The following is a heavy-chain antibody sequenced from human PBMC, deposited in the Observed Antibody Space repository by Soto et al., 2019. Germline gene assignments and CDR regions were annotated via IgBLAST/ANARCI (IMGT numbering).Heavy chain of an antibody. CDR2: IYPGDSDT. CDR3: ARLPGVRGVFDGFNV. D-gene: IGHD3-10*01. J-gene: IGHJ3*01. V-gene: IGHV5-51*01. CDR1: GYSFAGYW. Sequence: PGESLKISCKGPGYSFAGYWIGWVRQMPGKGLDWMGVIYPGDSDTRYSPSFHGQVTISADKSISTAYLQWSSLKASDTAMYFCARLPGVRGVFDGFNVWGQGTMVTVSS.